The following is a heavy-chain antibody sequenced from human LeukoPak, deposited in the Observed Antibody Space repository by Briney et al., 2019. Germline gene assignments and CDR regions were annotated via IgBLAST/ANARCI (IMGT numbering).Heavy chain of an antibody. CDR3: ARGYGSGSPIDY. Sequence: SETLSLTCAVYGGSFSGYYWSWIRQPPGKGLEWIGEINHSGSTNYNPSLKSRVTISVDTSKNQFSLKLSSVTAADTAVYYCARGYGSGSPIDYWGQEPWSPSPQ. D-gene: IGHD1-26*01. CDR2: INHSGST. CDR1: GGSFSGYY. V-gene: IGHV4-34*01. J-gene: IGHJ4*01.